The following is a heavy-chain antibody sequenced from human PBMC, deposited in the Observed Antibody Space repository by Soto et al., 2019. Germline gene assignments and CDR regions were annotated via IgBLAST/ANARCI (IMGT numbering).Heavy chain of an antibody. D-gene: IGHD3-3*01. CDR1: GGSFSGYY. CDR3: ASFITIFGVPLDY. J-gene: IGHJ4*02. V-gene: IGHV4-34*01. Sequence: SETLSLTCAVYGGSFSGYYWSWIRQPPGKGLEWIGEINHSGSTNYNPSLKSRVTISVDTSKNQFSLKLSSVTAADTAVYYCASFITIFGVPLDYWGQGTLVTVSS. CDR2: INHSGST.